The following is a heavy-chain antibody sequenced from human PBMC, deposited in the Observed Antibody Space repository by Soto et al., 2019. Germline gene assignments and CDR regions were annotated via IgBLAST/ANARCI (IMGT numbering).Heavy chain of an antibody. V-gene: IGHV1-69*06. D-gene: IGHD1-26*01. J-gene: IGHJ5*02. CDR3: ARLVGATTDWFDP. Sequence: SVKVSCKASGGTFSSYAVSWVRQAPGQGLEWMGGIIPIFGTANYAQKFQGRVTITADKSTSTAYMELSSLRSEDTAVYYCARLVGATTDWFDPWGQGTLVTVSS. CDR1: GGTFSSYA. CDR2: IIPIFGTA.